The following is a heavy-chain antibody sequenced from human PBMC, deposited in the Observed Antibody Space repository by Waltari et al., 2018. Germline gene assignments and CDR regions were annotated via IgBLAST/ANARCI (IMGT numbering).Heavy chain of an antibody. Sequence: EVQLLESGGGLAQPGGSLRLSCEASEFTFSNYAMRWVRQAPGKGLEWISGISGSGDIKYYADSVTGRFTISRDNSKNTLYLQMNSLRAEDTAVYYCANSTLKGYYWGQGTLVTVSS. V-gene: IGHV3-23*01. CDR2: ISGSGDIK. J-gene: IGHJ4*02. CDR1: EFTFSNYA. CDR3: ANSTLKGYY.